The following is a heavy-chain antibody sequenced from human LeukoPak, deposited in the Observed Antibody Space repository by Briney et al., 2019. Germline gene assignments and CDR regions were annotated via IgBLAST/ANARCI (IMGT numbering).Heavy chain of an antibody. D-gene: IGHD6-13*01. V-gene: IGHV1-2*02. J-gene: IGHJ4*02. CDR3: ARGIAAAGTGRTGFDY. CDR2: INPNSGGT. CDR1: GYTFAGYY. Sequence: ASVKVSCKASGYTFAGYYMHWVRQAPGQGLEWMGWINPNSGGTNYAQKFQGRVTMTRDTSISTAYMELSRLRSDDTAVYYCARGIAAAGTGRTGFDYWGQGTLVTVSS.